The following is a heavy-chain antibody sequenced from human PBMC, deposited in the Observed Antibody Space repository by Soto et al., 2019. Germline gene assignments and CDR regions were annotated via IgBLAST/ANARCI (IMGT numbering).Heavy chain of an antibody. CDR1: GGTFGSYA. D-gene: IGHD6-6*01. CDR3: ARDHDGAGIAARPLYYYGMDV. J-gene: IGHJ6*02. CDR2: IIPIFGTA. Sequence: ASVKVSCKASGGTFGSYAISWVRQAPGQGLEWMGGIIPIFGTANYAQKFQGRVTITADESTSTAYMELSSLRSEDTAVYYCARDHDGAGIAARPLYYYGMDVWGQGTTVTVSS. V-gene: IGHV1-69*13.